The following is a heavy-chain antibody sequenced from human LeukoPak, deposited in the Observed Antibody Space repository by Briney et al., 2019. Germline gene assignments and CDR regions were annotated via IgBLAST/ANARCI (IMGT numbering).Heavy chain of an antibody. J-gene: IGHJ4*02. D-gene: IGHD6-13*01. CDR3: ARVVILEQQLPCFDY. Sequence: ASVKVSCKASGYTFTSYGISWVRQAPGQGLEWMGWISAYNGNTNYAQKLQGRVTMTTDTSTSTAYMELRSLRSDDTAVYYCARVVILEQQLPCFDYWGQGTLVTVSS. V-gene: IGHV1-18*01. CDR2: ISAYNGNT. CDR1: GYTFTSYG.